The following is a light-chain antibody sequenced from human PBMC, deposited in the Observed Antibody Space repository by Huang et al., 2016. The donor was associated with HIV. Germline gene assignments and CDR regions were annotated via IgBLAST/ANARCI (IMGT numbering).Light chain of an antibody. J-gene: IGKJ1*01. CDR3: QQYDTLPLT. CDR2: DAS. V-gene: IGKV1-33*01. CDR1: LDINNY. Sequence: DIQMTQSPSSLSASLGDKVTITCQASLDINNYLNWYQQKPGKVPKLLISDASDLETGVPPRFRGRRSGTNFTLTVSSLQAEDIGTYYCQQYDTLPLTFGQGTNVEI.